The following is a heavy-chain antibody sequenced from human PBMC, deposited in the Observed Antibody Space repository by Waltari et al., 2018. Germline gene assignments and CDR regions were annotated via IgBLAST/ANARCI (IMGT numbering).Heavy chain of an antibody. D-gene: IGHD6-6*01. CDR3: ARGIAARPYDP. V-gene: IGHV4-39*01. CDR1: VGSISRSSYY. Sequence: QLQLQESGPGLVKPSETLSRTCTVAVGSISRSSYYWGWIRQPPGKGLEWIGSIYYSGSTYYNPSLKSRVTISVDTSKNQFSLKLSSVTAADTAVYYCARGIAARPYDPWGQGTLVTVSS. J-gene: IGHJ5*02. CDR2: IYYSGST.